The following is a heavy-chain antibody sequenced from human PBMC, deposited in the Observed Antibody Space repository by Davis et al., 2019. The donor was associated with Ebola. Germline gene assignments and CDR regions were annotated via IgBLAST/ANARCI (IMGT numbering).Heavy chain of an antibody. V-gene: IGHV4-59*01. CDR3: ARVKSGVTTVGIFDY. CDR1: GGSISSYY. Sequence: SETLSLTCTVSGGSISSYYWSWIRQPPGKGLEWIGYIYYSGSTNYNPSLKSRVTMSVDTSKNQFSLKVNSVTAADTAVYFCARVKSGVTTVGIFDYWGQGILVTVSS. D-gene: IGHD4-17*01. CDR2: IYYSGST. J-gene: IGHJ4*02.